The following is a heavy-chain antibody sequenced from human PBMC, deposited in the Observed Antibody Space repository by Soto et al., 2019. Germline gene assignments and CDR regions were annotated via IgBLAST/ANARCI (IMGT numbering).Heavy chain of an antibody. CDR3: ARRPDSSGWYYFDY. D-gene: IGHD6-19*01. CDR1: GGTFSSYA. Sequence: ASVKVSCKASGGTFSSYAISWVRQAPGQGLEWMGGIIPIFGTANYAQEFQGRVTITADESTSTAYMELSSLRSEDTAVYYCARRPDSSGWYYFDYWGQGTLVTVSS. CDR2: IIPIFGTA. V-gene: IGHV1-69*13. J-gene: IGHJ4*02.